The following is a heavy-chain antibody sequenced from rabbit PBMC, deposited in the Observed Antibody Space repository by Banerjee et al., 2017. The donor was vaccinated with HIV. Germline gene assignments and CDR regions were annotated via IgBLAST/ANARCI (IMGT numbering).Heavy chain of an antibody. D-gene: IGHD1-1*01. Sequence: QSLEEYGGDLVKPRASLTLPCTASGFSFSSSYWIYWVRQAPGKGLEWIACIDTGSSGSTAYANWAKGRFTISKTSSTTVTLQMTSLTAADTASYFCARDGASGYNFNLWGPGTLVTVS. J-gene: IGHJ4*01. CDR2: IDTGSSGST. CDR1: GFSFSSSYW. V-gene: IGHV1S40*01. CDR3: ARDGASGYNFNL.